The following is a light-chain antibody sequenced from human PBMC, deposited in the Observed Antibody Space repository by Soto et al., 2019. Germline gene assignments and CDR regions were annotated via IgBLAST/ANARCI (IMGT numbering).Light chain of an antibody. Sequence: QSVLTQPPSVSGAPGQRVTISCTGSNSNIGAGYDVHWYQQLPGTAPKLLIYGNSNRPSGVTDRFSGSKSGTSASLAITGLRPEDEAVYYCQSYDTSLSGYVFGTGTKLPVL. CDR1: NSNIGAGYD. CDR3: QSYDTSLSGYV. CDR2: GNS. V-gene: IGLV1-40*01. J-gene: IGLJ1*01.